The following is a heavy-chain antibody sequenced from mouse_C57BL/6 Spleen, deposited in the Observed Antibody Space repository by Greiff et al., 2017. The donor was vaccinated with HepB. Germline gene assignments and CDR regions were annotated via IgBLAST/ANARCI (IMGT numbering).Heavy chain of an antibody. J-gene: IGHJ2*01. CDR1: GYTFTSYW. V-gene: IGHV1-69*01. CDR3: ARGKIPYFDY. Sequence: VQLQQPGAELVMPGASVKLSCKASGYTFTSYWMHWVKQRPGQGLEWTGEIDPSDSYTNYNQKFKGKSTLTVDKSSSTAYMQLSSLTSEDSAVYYCARGKIPYFDYWGQGTTLTVSS. CDR2: IDPSDSYT.